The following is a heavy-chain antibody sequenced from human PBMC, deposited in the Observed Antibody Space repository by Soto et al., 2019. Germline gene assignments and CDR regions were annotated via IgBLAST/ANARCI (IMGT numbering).Heavy chain of an antibody. J-gene: IGHJ4*02. CDR1: GVSISSGNW. Sequence: SETLSLTCAVSGVSISSGNWWTWVRQTPQRGLEYIGEIFHDGTANYYPSFERRVAISVDTSKNQFSLKLTSVTAADTAIYYCARIDTSLLSVDYWGQGTLVTVSS. D-gene: IGHD2-2*01. V-gene: IGHV4-4*02. CDR3: ARIDTSLLSVDY. CDR2: IFHDGTA.